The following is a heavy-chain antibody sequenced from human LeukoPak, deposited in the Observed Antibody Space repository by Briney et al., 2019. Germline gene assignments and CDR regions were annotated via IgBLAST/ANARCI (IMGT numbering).Heavy chain of an antibody. J-gene: IGHJ4*02. CDR3: ARGQSPFDY. V-gene: IGHV5-51*01. CDR1: GYSFTTYW. Sequence: GASLKISCKGSGYSFTTYWIGWVRQMRGKGQEWMGTIYPSDSDTRYSPSFQGQVTISADKSISTAYLQWSSLKASDTAMYYCARGQSPFDYWGQGTLVTVSS. CDR2: IYPSDSDT.